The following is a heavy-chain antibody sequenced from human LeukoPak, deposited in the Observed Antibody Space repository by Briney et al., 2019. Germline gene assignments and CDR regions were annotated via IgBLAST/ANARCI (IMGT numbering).Heavy chain of an antibody. D-gene: IGHD6-19*01. Sequence: GGSLRLSCAASGFTFDDYGMSWVRQAPGKGLEWVSGINWNGGSTGYADSVKGRFTISRDNAKNSLYLQMNSLRAEDTALYHCASTREGSSGWYNYWGQGTLVTVSS. CDR1: GFTFDDYG. J-gene: IGHJ4*02. CDR2: INWNGGST. CDR3: ASTREGSSGWYNY. V-gene: IGHV3-20*01.